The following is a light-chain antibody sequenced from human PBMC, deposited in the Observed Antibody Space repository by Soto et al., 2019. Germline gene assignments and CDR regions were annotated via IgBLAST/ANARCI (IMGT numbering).Light chain of an antibody. J-gene: IGKJ1*01. Sequence: EIVLTQSPDTLSLFPGERATLSCRASQSVSSTYLAWYQQKPGQAPMPLISAASSRATGTTDRFSGSGSGTDFTLPISRLEPEDFAVYYCQQYGSSRWTFGQGPKV. V-gene: IGKV3-20*01. CDR2: AAS. CDR1: QSVSSTY. CDR3: QQYGSSRWT.